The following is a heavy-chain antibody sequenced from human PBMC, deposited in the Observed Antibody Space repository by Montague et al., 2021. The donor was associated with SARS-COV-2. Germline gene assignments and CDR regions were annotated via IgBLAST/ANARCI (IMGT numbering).Heavy chain of an antibody. CDR1: GGSINYYY. CDR2: IYSSGNT. CDR3: ARGDHPTTASWYFFDS. Sequence: SETLSLTCTVSGGSINYYYWHWLRQSAGKGLEWIGRIYSSGNTNSNSSLESRVIMSVDSSQNQFSLKLNSVTAADTAVYYCARGDHPTTASWYFFDSWGQGALVTVSS. V-gene: IGHV4-4*07. D-gene: IGHD6-13*01. J-gene: IGHJ4*02.